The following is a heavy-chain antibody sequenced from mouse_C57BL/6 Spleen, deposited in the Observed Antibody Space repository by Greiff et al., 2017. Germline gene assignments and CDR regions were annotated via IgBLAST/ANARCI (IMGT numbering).Heavy chain of an antibody. Sequence: EVQVVESGPGMVKPSQSLSLTCTVTGSSITSGYDWHWIRHFPGNKLEWMGYISYSGSTNYNPSLQSRISITHDTSENHFFLKLNSVTTEDTATYYCAREGGYYAMDYWGQGASVTVSS. CDR1: GSSITSGYD. J-gene: IGHJ4*01. CDR2: ISYSGST. V-gene: IGHV3-1*01. CDR3: AREGGYYAMDY.